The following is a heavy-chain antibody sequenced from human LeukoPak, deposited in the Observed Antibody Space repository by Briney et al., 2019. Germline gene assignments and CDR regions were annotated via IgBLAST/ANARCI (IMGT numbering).Heavy chain of an antibody. D-gene: IGHD3-3*01. CDR1: GFTFSAHS. Sequence: SGGSLRLSCAASGFTFSAHSMNWVRQAPGKGLEWVASISSRSSYIYYGGSVKGRFTVSRDNARNSVYLQMNSLRAEDTAVYYCASGSNQFGVFIIWGQGTLVTVSS. V-gene: IGHV3-21*01. J-gene: IGHJ4*02. CDR2: ISSRSSYI. CDR3: ASGSNQFGVFII.